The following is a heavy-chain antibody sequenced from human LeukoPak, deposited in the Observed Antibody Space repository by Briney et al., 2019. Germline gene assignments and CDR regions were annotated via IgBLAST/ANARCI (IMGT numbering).Heavy chain of an antibody. D-gene: IGHD2-21*02. CDR3: VRGSRVYCGGDCYYY. Sequence: KPSETLSLTCTVFGGSFSGYYWSWIRQPPGKGLEWIGEINPSGSTNYNPSLKTRVTISTDTSKNHFSLNLNSVTAADTGVYYCVRGSRVYCGGDCYYYWGQGTLVTVSS. J-gene: IGHJ4*02. CDR1: GGSFSGYY. CDR2: INPSGST. V-gene: IGHV4-34*01.